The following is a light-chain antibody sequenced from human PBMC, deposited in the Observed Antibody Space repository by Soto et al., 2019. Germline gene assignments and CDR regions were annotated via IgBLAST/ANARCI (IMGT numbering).Light chain of an antibody. CDR1: SSDVGSYNL. CDR3: CSYAGSSTPVV. CDR2: EGS. Sequence: QSVLTQPASVSGSPGQSITISCTGTSSDVGSYNLVSWYQQRPGKAPKLMIYEGSKRPSGVSNRFSGSKSGNTASLTISGLQAEDEADYYCCSYAGSSTPVVFGGGTKLTVL. V-gene: IGLV2-23*01. J-gene: IGLJ2*01.